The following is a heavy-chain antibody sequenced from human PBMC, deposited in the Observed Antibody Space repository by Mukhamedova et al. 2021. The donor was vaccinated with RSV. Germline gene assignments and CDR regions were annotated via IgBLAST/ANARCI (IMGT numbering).Heavy chain of an antibody. CDR2: ISYDGSNK. V-gene: IGHV3-30-3*01. Sequence: GFTFSSYAMHWVRQAPGKGLEWVAVISYDGSNKYYADSVKGRFTISRDNSKNTLYLQMNSLRAEDTAAYYCARARRGDAFVIWG. CDR3: ARARRGDAFVI. J-gene: IGHJ3*02. CDR1: GFTFSSYA.